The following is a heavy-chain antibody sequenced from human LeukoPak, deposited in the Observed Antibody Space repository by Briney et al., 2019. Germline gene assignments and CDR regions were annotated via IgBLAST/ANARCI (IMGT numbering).Heavy chain of an antibody. D-gene: IGHD2-15*01. CDR3: AIWYCSGGRCYSNARTFDY. V-gene: IGHV7-4-1*02. J-gene: IGHJ4*02. CDR1: GYTFTSYA. Sequence: GASVKVSCKASGYTFTSYAMNWVREAPGQGLEWMGWINTNTGNPTYAQGLPGRFVFSLDTSVSTAYLQISSLKAEDTAVYYCAIWYCSGGRCYSNARTFDYWGQGTRVSVSS. CDR2: INTNTGNP.